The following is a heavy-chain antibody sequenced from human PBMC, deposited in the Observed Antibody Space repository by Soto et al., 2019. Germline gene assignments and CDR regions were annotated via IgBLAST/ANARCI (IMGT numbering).Heavy chain of an antibody. D-gene: IGHD2-15*01. CDR3: ARECGSGGSCYSQHIDY. V-gene: IGHV1-18*01. CDR2: ISTDNGNT. J-gene: IGHJ4*02. Sequence: GASVKVSCKASGYTFTNSGISWVRQAPGQGLEWMGWISTDNGNTNYAQHLQGRVSMTTDTSTSTAYMELSSLRSEDTAVYYCARECGSGGSCYSQHIDYWGQGTLVTVSS. CDR1: GYTFTNSG.